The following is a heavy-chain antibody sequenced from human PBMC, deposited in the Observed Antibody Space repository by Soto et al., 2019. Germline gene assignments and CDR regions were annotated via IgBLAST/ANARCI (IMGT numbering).Heavy chain of an antibody. D-gene: IGHD3-16*01. CDR3: VRVGGWGGI. CDR1: GFTFSSYW. V-gene: IGHV3-7*03. Sequence: EVQLVESGGGLVQPGGSLRLSCAASGFTFSSYWMSWVRQAPGKGLEWVANIKEDGSEKYYVDSVKGRFTTSRDNTKNPLDLQMNTRRVEATAVYYFVRVGGWGGIWGQEPLVT. CDR2: IKEDGSEK. J-gene: IGHJ4*02.